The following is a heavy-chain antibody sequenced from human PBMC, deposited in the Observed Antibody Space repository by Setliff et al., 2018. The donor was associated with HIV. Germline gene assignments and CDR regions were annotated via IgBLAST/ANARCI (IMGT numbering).Heavy chain of an antibody. D-gene: IGHD6-6*01. CDR1: GGSFSSYG. CDR2: MVPVIGAA. V-gene: IGHV1-69*06. J-gene: IGHJ4*02. CDR3: AREVAARPYFDF. Sequence: PSVKVSCKASGGSFSSYGINWLRQAPGQGLEWMGGMVPVIGAAQYAQKFQGRVTITADRVTSTAYMELTSLTSDDTAVYYCAREVAARPYFDFWGQGTLVTVPQ.